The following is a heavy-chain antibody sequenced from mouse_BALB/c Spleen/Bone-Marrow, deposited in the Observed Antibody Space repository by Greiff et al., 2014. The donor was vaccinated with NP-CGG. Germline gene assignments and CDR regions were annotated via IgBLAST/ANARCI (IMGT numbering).Heavy chain of an antibody. V-gene: IGHV14-3*02. J-gene: IGHJ4*01. CDR2: IDPANGNT. D-gene: IGHD1-1*01. CDR3: ALLLRYYAMDY. CDR1: GFNIKDTY. Sequence: VQLQQPGAELVKPGASVKLSCTASGFNIKDTYMHWVKQRPEQGLEWIGRIDPANGNTKYDPKFQGKATITAGTSSNTAYLQLSSLTSEDTAVYYCALLLRYYAMDYWGQGTSVTVSS.